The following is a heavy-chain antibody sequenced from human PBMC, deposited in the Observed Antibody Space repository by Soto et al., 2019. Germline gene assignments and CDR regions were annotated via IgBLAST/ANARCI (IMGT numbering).Heavy chain of an antibody. CDR2: IYNSGST. CDR1: GGSISSSNW. J-gene: IGHJ4*02. Sequence: SETLSLTCAVSGGSISSSNWWSWVRQPPGKGLEWIGEIYNSGSTHYNPSLRSRVTISVDTSKNQFSLKLRSVTAADTAVYYCASMGYHYGSGSYPLDYWGQGTLVTVSS. D-gene: IGHD3-10*01. V-gene: IGHV4-4*02. CDR3: ASMGYHYGSGSYPLDY.